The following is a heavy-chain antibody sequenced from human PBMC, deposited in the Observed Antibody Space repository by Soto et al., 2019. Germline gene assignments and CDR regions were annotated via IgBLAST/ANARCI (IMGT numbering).Heavy chain of an antibody. V-gene: IGHV3-30-3*01. J-gene: IGHJ4*02. CDR1: RFSFSDYA. CDR3: ARDLSH. Sequence: QVQLVESGGGVVQPGGSLRLSCAASRFSFSDYAMHWVRQAPGKGLEWVAVISNDGNRKYYADSVKGRFTVSRDNAENSLYLQMSSLRHEDTAVYYCARDLSHWGQGTLVTVSS. CDR2: ISNDGNRK.